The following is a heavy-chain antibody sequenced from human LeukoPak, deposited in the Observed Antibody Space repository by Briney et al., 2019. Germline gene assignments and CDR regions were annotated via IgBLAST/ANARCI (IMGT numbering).Heavy chain of an antibody. J-gene: IGHJ6*02. CDR2: INHSGST. V-gene: IGHV4-34*01. Sequence: SETLSLTCAVYGGSFSVYYWSWIRQPPGKGLEWIGEINHSGSTNYSPSLKSRVTISVDTSKNQFSLKLSSVTAADTAVYYCASLGVVVPYGMDVWGQGTTVTVSS. CDR3: ASLGVVVPYGMDV. D-gene: IGHD2-2*01. CDR1: GGSFSVYY.